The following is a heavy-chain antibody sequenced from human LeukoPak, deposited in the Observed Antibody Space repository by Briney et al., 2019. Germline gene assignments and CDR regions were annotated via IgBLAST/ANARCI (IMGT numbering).Heavy chain of an antibody. CDR3: TTVTYSSSWYPSDY. V-gene: IGHV3-15*01. CDR1: GFTFSNAW. J-gene: IGHJ4*02. Sequence: GGSLRLSCAASGFTFSNAWMSWVRQAPGKGLEWGGRIKSKTDGGTTDYAAPVKGRFTISRDDSKNTLYLQMNSLKTEDTAVYYCTTVTYSSSWYPSDYWGQGTLVTVSS. CDR2: IKSKTDGGTT. D-gene: IGHD6-13*01.